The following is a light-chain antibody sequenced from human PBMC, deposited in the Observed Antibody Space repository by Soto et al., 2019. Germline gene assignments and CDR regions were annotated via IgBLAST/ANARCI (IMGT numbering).Light chain of an antibody. CDR2: DAS. CDR3: QQYYSYPRT. Sequence: IVMTQSPLSLPVTPGEPASIFCRSSQSLLHSNGYNYLDWYLQKPGKAPNLLIYDASNLETGVPSRFSGGGSGTDFTLTISGLQSEDFAPYYCQQYYSYPRTFGQGTKVDIK. V-gene: IGKV2-28*01. CDR1: QSLLHSNGYNY. J-gene: IGKJ1*01.